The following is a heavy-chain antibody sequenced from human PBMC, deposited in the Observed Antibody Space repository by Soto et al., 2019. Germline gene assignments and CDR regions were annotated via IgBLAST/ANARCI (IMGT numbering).Heavy chain of an antibody. V-gene: IGHV3-48*02. CDR1: GFTFSLYS. J-gene: IGHJ6*02. CDR2: ISRSSTAI. D-gene: IGHD3-10*01. CDR3: ARAVTWGLGV. Sequence: EVQFVESGGGLVQPGGSLRLSCAASGFTFSLYSMSWVRQAPGKGLEWVSYISRSSTAIHYADSVKCRFTISREDATNSMHLQMNGLRDGYTAVYYCARAVTWGLGVWGQGTTV.